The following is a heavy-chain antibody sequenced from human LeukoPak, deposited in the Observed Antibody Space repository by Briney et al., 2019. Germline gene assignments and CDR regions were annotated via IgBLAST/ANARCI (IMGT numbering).Heavy chain of an antibody. CDR1: GFTFGDFF. J-gene: IGHJ4*02. V-gene: IGHV3-7*03. D-gene: IGHD3-10*01. CDR2: INRDGSEK. CDR3: ARGVTMIRGAVMYPYFFDF. Sequence: GGSLRLSCAASGFTFGDFFMSWVRQAPGKGLKWVANINRDGSEKFHVDSVRGRFTISRDNAKNALFLQMHSLRADDTAMYFCARGVTMIRGAVMYPYFFDFWGRGTLVTVSS.